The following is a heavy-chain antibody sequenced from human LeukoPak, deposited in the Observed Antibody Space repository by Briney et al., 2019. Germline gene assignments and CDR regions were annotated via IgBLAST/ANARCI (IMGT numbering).Heavy chain of an antibody. V-gene: IGHV3-73*01. CDR2: IRSKANSYAT. D-gene: IGHD3-22*01. CDR3: TRGYYDSSGYYNENWFDP. CDR1: GFTFSGSA. Sequence: PGGSLKLSCAASGFTFSGSAMQWVRQASGKGLEWVGRIRSKANSYATAYAASVKGRFTISRDDSKNTAYLQMNSLRSEDTAVYYCTRGYYDSSGYYNENWFDPWGQGTLVTVSS. J-gene: IGHJ5*02.